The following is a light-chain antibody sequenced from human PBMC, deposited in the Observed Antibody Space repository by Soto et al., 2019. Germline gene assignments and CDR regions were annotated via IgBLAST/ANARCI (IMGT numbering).Light chain of an antibody. CDR2: DVS. CDR1: SSDVGGYNY. V-gene: IGLV2-14*03. Sequence: QSALTQPASVSGSPGQSITISCTGTSSDVGGYNYVSWYQQHPGKAPQLMIYDVSNRPSGVSNRFSGSKSDNTASLTISGLQAEDEADYYCSSYTSSSTLVLFGGGTKLTVL. CDR3: SSYTSSSTLVL. J-gene: IGLJ2*01.